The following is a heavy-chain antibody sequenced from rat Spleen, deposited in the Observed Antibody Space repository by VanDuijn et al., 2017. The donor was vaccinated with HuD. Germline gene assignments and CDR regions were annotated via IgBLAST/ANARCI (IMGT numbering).Heavy chain of an antibody. J-gene: IGHJ3*01. CDR3: ARSYGGYTQHWFAY. CDR1: GFSLTSYS. CDR2: MWYDGDT. V-gene: IGHV2-34*01. Sequence: QVQLKETGPDLVQLTQTLSLTCTVSGFSLTSYSVSWVRQPSGKGPEWMGRMWYDGDTAYNSALKSRLSISRATSKSQVFLKMNSLQTDDTAIYFCARSYGGYTQHWFAYWGQGTLVTVSS. D-gene: IGHD1-11*01.